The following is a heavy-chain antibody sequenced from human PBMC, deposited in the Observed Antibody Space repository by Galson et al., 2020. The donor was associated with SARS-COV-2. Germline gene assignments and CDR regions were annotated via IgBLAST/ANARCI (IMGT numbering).Heavy chain of an antibody. CDR1: DGSVSSGRYY. J-gene: IGHJ5*01. V-gene: IGHV4-61*01. CDR3: ASDSTEDNWFDS. CDR2: IYYRGST. Sequence: SETLSLTCTVSDGSVSSGRYYWSWIRQPPGKGLERIGHIYYRGSTNYNPSLKSRVTISVDTSKNQFSRKLSSVTAADTAVYYCASDSTEDNWFDSWGQGTLVTVSS.